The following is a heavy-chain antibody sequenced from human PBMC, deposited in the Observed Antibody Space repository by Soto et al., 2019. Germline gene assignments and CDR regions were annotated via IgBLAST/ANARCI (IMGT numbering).Heavy chain of an antibody. V-gene: IGHV1-69*12. CDR1: GGNFRSES. J-gene: IGHJ3*02. CDR2: IIPFFGTS. CDR3: ARGHELDGNSAAYDI. D-gene: IGHD6-19*01. Sequence: QVQLVQSGAEVKKPGSSVKVSCKASGGNFRSESINWVRQAPGQGLEWMGGIIPFFGTSDYAQKFQGRRRMTALESTTTAYMELSSLRSQDRAVYYCARGHELDGNSAAYDIWGQGTMVTVSS.